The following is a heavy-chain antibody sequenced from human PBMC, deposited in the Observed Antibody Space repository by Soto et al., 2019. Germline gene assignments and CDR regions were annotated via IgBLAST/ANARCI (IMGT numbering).Heavy chain of an antibody. CDR1: GGSINSDSYH. CDR3: TRGVGCSGGSCYTFQH. Sequence: PSETLSLTCTVSGGSINSDSYHWTWIRQSPGKGLEWIGYIHHSGAFLYNPSLKSRLTISVDTSKNQFSLQLSSVTDADTAVYYCTRGVGCSGGSCYTFQHWGQGTLVTVSS. J-gene: IGHJ1*01. CDR2: IHHSGAF. V-gene: IGHV4-30-4*08. D-gene: IGHD2-15*01.